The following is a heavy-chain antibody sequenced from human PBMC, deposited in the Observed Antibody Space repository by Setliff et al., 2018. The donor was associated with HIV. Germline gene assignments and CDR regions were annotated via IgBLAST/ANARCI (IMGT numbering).Heavy chain of an antibody. Sequence: ASVKVSCKASGYTFTDYFLHWVRQAPGQGLEWMGYINPNTGDTNSAQKFQGRVTVTRDTSISSAYMELRSPISDDTAVYYCARGYTGYDSLHYWGQGTLVTVSS. J-gene: IGHJ4*02. V-gene: IGHV1-2*02. CDR1: GYTFTDYF. D-gene: IGHD5-12*01. CDR3: ARGYTGYDSLHY. CDR2: INPNTGDT.